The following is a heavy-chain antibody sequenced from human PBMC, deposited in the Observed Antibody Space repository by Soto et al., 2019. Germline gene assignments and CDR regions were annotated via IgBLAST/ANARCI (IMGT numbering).Heavy chain of an antibody. J-gene: IGHJ3*02. V-gene: IGHV4-61*01. Sequence: QVQLQESGPGLVKPSETLSLTCTVSGGSVSSGSYYWSWIRQPPGKGLEWIGYIYYSGSTNYNPSLESRVTISVDTSKNQFSLTLSSVTAADTAVYYCARGSGPNDAFDIWGQGTMVTVSS. D-gene: IGHD2-15*01. CDR2: IYYSGST. CDR1: GGSVSSGSYY. CDR3: ARGSGPNDAFDI.